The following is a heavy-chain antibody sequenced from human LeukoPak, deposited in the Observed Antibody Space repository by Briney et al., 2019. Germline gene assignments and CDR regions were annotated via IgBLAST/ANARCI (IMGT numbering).Heavy chain of an antibody. V-gene: IGHV4-34*01. J-gene: IGHJ4*02. CDR1: GGSFSGYY. CDR2: INHSGST. CDR3: ARPGRPYTAMVTEYKN. Sequence: PSETLSLTCAVYGGSFSGYYWSWNRQPPGKGLEWIGEINHSGSTNYNPSLKSRVTISVDTSKNQFSLKLSSVTAADTAVYYCARPGRPYTAMVTEYKNWGQGTLVTVSS. D-gene: IGHD5-18*01.